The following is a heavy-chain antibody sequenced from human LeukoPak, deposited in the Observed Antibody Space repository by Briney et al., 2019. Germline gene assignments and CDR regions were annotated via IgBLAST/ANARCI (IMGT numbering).Heavy chain of an antibody. CDR3: ARNRATNDY. CDR2: MKDDGNEI. Sequence: PGGSLRLSCTASGFTFKNYRMTWVRQAPGKGLEWVASMKDDGNEIPYVDSVKGRFTISRDNAKNSLYLQMNNLRAEDTAVYYCARNRATNDYWGQGTLVTVSS. CDR1: GFTFKNYR. J-gene: IGHJ4*02. V-gene: IGHV3-7*01. D-gene: IGHD1-26*01.